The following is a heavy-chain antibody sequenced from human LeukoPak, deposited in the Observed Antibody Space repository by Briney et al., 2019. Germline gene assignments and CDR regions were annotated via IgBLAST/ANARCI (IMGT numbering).Heavy chain of an antibody. V-gene: IGHV3-9*01. D-gene: IGHD3-22*01. J-gene: IGHJ4*02. CDR3: ARDPRGPAGYDSPARDTFDY. Sequence: GGSLRLSCAVSGFTFDDYAMHWVRQVPGKGLEWVSGINWNSDSIGYADSVKGRFTTSRDNAKNSLYLQMNSLRAEDTAVYYCARDPRGPAGYDSPARDTFDYWGQGTLVTVSS. CDR2: INWNSDSI. CDR1: GFTFDDYA.